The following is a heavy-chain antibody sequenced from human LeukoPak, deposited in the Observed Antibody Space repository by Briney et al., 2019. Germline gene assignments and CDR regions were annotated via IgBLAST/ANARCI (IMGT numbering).Heavy chain of an antibody. CDR3: ARDQENYYDILTGYPLFDY. V-gene: IGHV3-9*01. J-gene: IGHJ4*02. CDR2: ISWNSGSI. Sequence: GGSLRLSCAASGFTFDDYAMHWVRQAPGKGLEWVSGISWNSGSIGYADSVKGRFTISRDNAKNSLYLQMNSLRAEDTAVYYCARDQENYYDILTGYPLFDYWGQGTLVTVSS. D-gene: IGHD3-9*01. CDR1: GFTFDDYA.